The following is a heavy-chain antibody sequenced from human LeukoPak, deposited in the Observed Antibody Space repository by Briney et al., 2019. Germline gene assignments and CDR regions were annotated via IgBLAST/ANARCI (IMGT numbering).Heavy chain of an antibody. CDR1: GGTFSSYA. CDR3: ASLPSIAAAGNPLFDY. CDR2: INPNSGGT. J-gene: IGHJ4*02. Sequence: ASVKVSCKASGGTFSSYAISWVRQAPGQGLEWMGWINPNSGGTNYAQKFQGRVTMTRDTSISTAYMELSRLRSDDTAVYYCASLPSIAAAGNPLFDYWGQGTLVTVSS. D-gene: IGHD6-13*01. V-gene: IGHV1-2*02.